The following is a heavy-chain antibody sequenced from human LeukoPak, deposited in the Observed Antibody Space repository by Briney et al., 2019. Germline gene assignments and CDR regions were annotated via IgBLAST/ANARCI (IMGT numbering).Heavy chain of an antibody. J-gene: IGHJ3*02. D-gene: IGHD3-10*01. V-gene: IGHV1-3*01. CDR3: ARDRRYYVSGGKDGFDI. CDR1: GYNFASHT. Sequence: APVKLSCKASGYNFASHTIHWVRQAPGQSLEWMGWINAGNGNTKYSQKFQGRVTTSRDTSASTAYMELSSLRSEDTAVFYCARDRRYYVSGGKDGFDIWGQGTMVTVSS. CDR2: INAGNGNT.